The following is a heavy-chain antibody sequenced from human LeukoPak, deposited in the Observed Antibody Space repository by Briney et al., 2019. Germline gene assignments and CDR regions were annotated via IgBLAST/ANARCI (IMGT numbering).Heavy chain of an antibody. CDR1: GIIFSSDA. D-gene: IGHD3-10*01. V-gene: IGHV3-23*01. Sequence: GGSLRLSCAASGIIFSSDAMTWVRQAPGKGLEWVSSINGGTTLYAASVEGRFTISRDSSKNTLFLQMNSLRAEDTAVYFCARGSRGSGSYYIRPNYYYMDVWGKGTTVTVSS. J-gene: IGHJ6*03. CDR3: ARGSRGSGSYYIRPNYYYMDV. CDR2: INGGTT.